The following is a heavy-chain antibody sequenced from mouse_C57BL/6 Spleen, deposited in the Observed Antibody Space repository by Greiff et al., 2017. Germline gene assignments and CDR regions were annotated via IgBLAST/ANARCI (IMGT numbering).Heavy chain of an antibody. Sequence: VQLQQSGPELVKPGASVKISCKASGYTFTDYYMNWVKQSHGKSLEWIGDINPNNGGTSYNQKFKGKATLTVDKSSSTAYMELRSLTSEDSAVYYCARSVGLLTYWGQGTLVTVSA. D-gene: IGHD1-1*01. V-gene: IGHV1-26*01. CDR1: GYTFTDYY. CDR2: INPNNGGT. CDR3: ARSVGLLTY. J-gene: IGHJ3*01.